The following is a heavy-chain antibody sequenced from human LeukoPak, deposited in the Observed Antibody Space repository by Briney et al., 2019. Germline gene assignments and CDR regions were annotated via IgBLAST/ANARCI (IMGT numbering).Heavy chain of an antibody. D-gene: IGHD6-6*01. V-gene: IGHV3-33*01. J-gene: IGHJ4*02. CDR3: ARDIAVSSSLDY. CDR1: GFTFSSYG. CDR2: IWYDGSNK. Sequence: GGSLGLSCAASGFTFSSYGMHWVRQAPGKGLEWVAVIWYDGSNKYYADSVKGRFTISRDNSKNTLYLQMNSLRAEDTAVYYCARDIAVSSSLDYWGQGTLVTVSS.